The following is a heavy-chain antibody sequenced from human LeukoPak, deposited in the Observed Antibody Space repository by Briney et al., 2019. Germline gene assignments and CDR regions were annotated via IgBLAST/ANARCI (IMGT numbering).Heavy chain of an antibody. D-gene: IGHD3-22*01. Sequence: ASVNVSCKASGYTFTSYDINWVRQATGQGLEWMGWMNPNSGNTGYAQKFQGRVTMTRNTSISTAYMELSSLRSEDTAVYYCATDYYDSRGFDYWGQGSLVTVSS. J-gene: IGHJ4*02. CDR1: GYTFTSYD. V-gene: IGHV1-8*01. CDR2: MNPNSGNT. CDR3: ATDYYDSRGFDY.